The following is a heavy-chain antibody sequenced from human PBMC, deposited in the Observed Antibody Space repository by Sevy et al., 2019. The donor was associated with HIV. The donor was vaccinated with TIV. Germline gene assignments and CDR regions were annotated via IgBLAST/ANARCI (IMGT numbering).Heavy chain of an antibody. D-gene: IGHD5-12*01. CDR3: ARHTGRLDVPGYSGYDQSYGMDV. J-gene: IGHJ6*02. CDR1: GYSFTSYW. Sequence: GESLKISCKGSGYSFTSYWIGWVRQMPGKGLEWMGIIYPGDSDTRYSPSFQGQVTISADKSISTAYLQWSNLKASDSAMYYCARHTGRLDVPGYSGYDQSYGMDVWGQGTTVTVSS. V-gene: IGHV5-51*01. CDR2: IYPGDSDT.